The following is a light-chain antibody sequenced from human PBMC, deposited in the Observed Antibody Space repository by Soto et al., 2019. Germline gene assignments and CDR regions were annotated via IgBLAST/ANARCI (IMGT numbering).Light chain of an antibody. J-gene: IGKJ5*01. Sequence: DIQMTQSPSTLSTSVGDRVTITCRASQSISSWLAWYQQKPGKAPKLLIYKASSFESGVPSGFSGSGSGTEFTLTISSLQPDDFATYYCQQYNSYPITFGQGTRLEIK. CDR2: KAS. CDR1: QSISSW. V-gene: IGKV1-5*03. CDR3: QQYNSYPIT.